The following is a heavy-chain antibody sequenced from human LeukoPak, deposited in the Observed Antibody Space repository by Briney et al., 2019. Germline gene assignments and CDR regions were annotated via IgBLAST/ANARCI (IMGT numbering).Heavy chain of an antibody. D-gene: IGHD1-26*01. V-gene: IGHV3-66*01. CDR1: GFTFSSYE. CDR2: IYSGGST. Sequence: PGGSLRLSCAASGFTFSSYEMNWVRQAPGKGLEWVSVIYSGGSTYYADSVKGRFTISRDNSMNTLYLQMNSLRAEDTAVYYCASAVMGGTNYWGKGTLVTVSS. CDR3: ASAVMGGTNY. J-gene: IGHJ4*02.